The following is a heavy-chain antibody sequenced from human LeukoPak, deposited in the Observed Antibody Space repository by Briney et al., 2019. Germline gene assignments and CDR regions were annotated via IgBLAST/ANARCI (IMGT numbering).Heavy chain of an antibody. CDR2: ISGSGGST. Sequence: GGSLRLSCAASGFTFSSYAMSWVRQAPGKGLEWVSAISGSGGSTYYADSVKGRFTISRDNSKNTLYLQMNSLRAEDTAVYYCAKEHKVQWLRFGYFDYWGQGTLVTVSS. J-gene: IGHJ4*02. CDR1: GFTFSSYA. CDR3: AKEHKVQWLRFGYFDY. V-gene: IGHV3-23*01. D-gene: IGHD5-12*01.